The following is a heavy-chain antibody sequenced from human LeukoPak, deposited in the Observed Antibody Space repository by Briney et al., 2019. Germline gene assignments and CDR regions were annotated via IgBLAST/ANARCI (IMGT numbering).Heavy chain of an antibody. J-gene: IGHJ4*02. V-gene: IGHV4-30-4*08. CDR3: ARDWNSGNGGNY. CDR1: GGSISSGDYY. D-gene: IGHD1-7*01. Sequence: SETLSLTCTVSGGSISSGDYYWGWIRQPPGKGLEWIGYIYYSGSTFYNPSLKSRVAISVDTSKNQFSLKLTSVTAADTAVYYCARDWNSGNGGNYWGQGTLVTVSS. CDR2: IYYSGST.